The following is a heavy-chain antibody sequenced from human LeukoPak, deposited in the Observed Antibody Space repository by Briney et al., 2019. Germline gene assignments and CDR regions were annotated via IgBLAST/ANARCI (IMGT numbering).Heavy chain of an antibody. CDR3: ARQYSSKFDY. CDR2: FYSSEST. V-gene: IGHV4-4*07. Sequence: SETLSLTCTVSGDSISSYFWSWIRQPAGKGLEWIGRFYSSESTNYNPSLKSRVTMSVDTSKNQFSLKLSSVTAADTAVYYCARQYSSKFDYWGQGIVVTVSS. J-gene: IGHJ4*02. CDR1: GDSISSYF. D-gene: IGHD6-13*01.